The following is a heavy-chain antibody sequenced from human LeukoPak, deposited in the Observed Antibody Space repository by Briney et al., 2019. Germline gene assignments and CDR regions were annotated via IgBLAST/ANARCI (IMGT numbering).Heavy chain of an antibody. CDR2: INPNSGGT. CDR1: GYTFTGYY. D-gene: IGHD4-11*01. Sequence: ASVKVSCKASGYTFTGYYMHWVRQAPGQGLERMGWINPNSGGTNYAQEFQGRVTMTRDTSISTAYMERSRLRSDDTAVYYCTTYSNYPAQLDYWGQGTLVTVSS. V-gene: IGHV1-2*02. J-gene: IGHJ4*02. CDR3: TTYSNYPAQLDY.